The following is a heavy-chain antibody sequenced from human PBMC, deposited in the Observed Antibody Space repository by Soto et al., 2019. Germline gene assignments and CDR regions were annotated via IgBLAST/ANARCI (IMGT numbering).Heavy chain of an antibody. CDR2: IYPSDSDT. D-gene: IGHD4-17*01. CDR3: ARPANTVADHFDL. Sequence: PXESLKVSWQFSGYTFTIYWIGLVRQMPGKGLEWMGIIYPSDSDTRYSPSFQGQVTISADQSINTAYLQWDSLKASDTAIYYCARPANTVADHFDLWGQGTPVTVSS. V-gene: IGHV5-51*01. CDR1: GYTFTIYW. J-gene: IGHJ4*02.